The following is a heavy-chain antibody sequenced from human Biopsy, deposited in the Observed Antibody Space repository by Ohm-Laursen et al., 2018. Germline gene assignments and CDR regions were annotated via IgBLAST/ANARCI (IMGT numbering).Heavy chain of an antibody. V-gene: IGHV3-33*01. CDR2: MWSDGINK. J-gene: IGHJ5*02. Sequence: SLRLSCSASGFAFSYYGLHWVRQAPGKGLQWVAVMWSDGINKNYADSVKGRFTVSRDNSNNVLYLQMGSLRDEDSAVYYCARDDDTTGHYMILNHWGQGTPVTVSS. CDR3: ARDDDTTGHYMILNH. CDR1: GFAFSYYG. D-gene: IGHD3-9*01.